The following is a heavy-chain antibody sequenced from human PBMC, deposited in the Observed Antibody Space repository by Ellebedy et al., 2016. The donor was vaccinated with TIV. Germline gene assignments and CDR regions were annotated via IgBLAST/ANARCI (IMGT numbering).Heavy chain of an antibody. Sequence: GESLKISXAASGFTFSSYGMHWVRQAPGKGLEWVAVISYDGSNKYHADSVKGRFTISRDNSKNTLYVQMNSLRAEDTAVYYCAKDRRGYSPFENWGQGTLVTVSS. D-gene: IGHD3-22*01. CDR1: GFTFSSYG. J-gene: IGHJ4*02. CDR2: ISYDGSNK. V-gene: IGHV3-30*18. CDR3: AKDRRGYSPFEN.